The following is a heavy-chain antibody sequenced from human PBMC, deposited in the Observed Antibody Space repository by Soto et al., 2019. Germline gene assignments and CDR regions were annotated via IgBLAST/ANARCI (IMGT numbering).Heavy chain of an antibody. CDR3: TRHAVDI. J-gene: IGHJ3*02. Sequence: EVHLVESGGGLVQPGWSLKLSCAASGFSFSDSAMHWVRQASGKGLEWVGRIRSKPNNYATEYAASVKGRFTISRDDSKNTAHLTMNSLKTEDTAVYYCTRHAVDIWGQGTMVTVSS. V-gene: IGHV3-73*01. CDR1: GFSFSDSA. CDR2: IRSKPNNYAT.